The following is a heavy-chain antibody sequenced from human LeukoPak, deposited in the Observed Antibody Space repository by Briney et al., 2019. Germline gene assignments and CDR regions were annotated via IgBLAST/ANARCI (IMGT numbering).Heavy chain of an antibody. J-gene: IGHJ4*02. CDR1: GGSFSGYY. D-gene: IGHD2-2*01. V-gene: IGHV4-34*01. Sequence: SETLSLTCAVYGGSFSGYYWSWIRQPPGKGLEWIGEINHSGSTNYNPSLKSRVTISVDTSKNQFSLKLSSVTAADTAVYYCARDNLYSYCSSISCQYYFDYWGQGTLVTVSS. CDR3: ARDNLYSYCSSISCQYYFDY. CDR2: INHSGST.